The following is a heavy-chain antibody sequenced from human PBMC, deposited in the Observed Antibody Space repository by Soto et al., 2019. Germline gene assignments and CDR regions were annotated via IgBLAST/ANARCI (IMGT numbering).Heavy chain of an antibody. CDR3: AKGGEKGGYRPFGI. D-gene: IGHD3-22*01. Sequence: EVQLVESGGGLVQPGGSVRLSCAASGFTFSTYWMVWVRQAPGRGLEWVAKIKEDGSEKNYADSVKGRFTISRDNAENSLYLQINSLRAADTAVYYCAKGGEKGGYRPFGIWGQGTKVTVSS. J-gene: IGHJ3*02. CDR1: GFTFSTYW. V-gene: IGHV3-7*02. CDR2: IKEDGSEK.